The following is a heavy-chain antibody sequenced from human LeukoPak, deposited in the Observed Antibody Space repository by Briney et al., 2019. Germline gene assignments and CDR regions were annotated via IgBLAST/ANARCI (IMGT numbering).Heavy chain of an antibody. Sequence: SETLSLTCTVSGGSISSYYWSWIRQPPGKGLEWIGYIYYSGSTNYNPSLKSRVTISVDTSKNQFSLKLSSVTAADTAVYYCARADYGSGSYYTLFDYWGQGTLVTVSS. CDR3: ARADYGSGSYYTLFDY. CDR2: IYYSGST. CDR1: GGSISSYY. J-gene: IGHJ4*02. V-gene: IGHV4-59*01. D-gene: IGHD3-10*01.